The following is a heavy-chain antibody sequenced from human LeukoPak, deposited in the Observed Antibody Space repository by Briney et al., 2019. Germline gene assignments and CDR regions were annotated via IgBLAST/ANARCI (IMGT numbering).Heavy chain of an antibody. CDR3: ARRPAAIHP. J-gene: IGHJ5*02. Sequence: PSETVSLTCAVYAYPLTNHYWIWTRPPPGKGLEWIGEINHSGGTNYNPSLKSRVTISVDTSKNQFFLKLTSVTAADTGAYYCARRPAAIHPWGQGTLVTVSS. V-gene: IGHV4-34*01. CDR2: INHSGGT. D-gene: IGHD2-2*01. CDR1: AYPLTNHY.